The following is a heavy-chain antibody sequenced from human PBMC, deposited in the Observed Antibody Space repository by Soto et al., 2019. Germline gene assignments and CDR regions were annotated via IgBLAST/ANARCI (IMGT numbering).Heavy chain of an antibody. D-gene: IGHD3-10*01. V-gene: IGHV4-30-4*01. Sequence: SETLSLTCTVSGGSISSGDYYWSWIRQPPGKSLEWIGYIYYSGSTYYNPSLKSRVTISVDTSKNQFSLKLSSVTAADTAVYYCARVPGWFQGFGLFDYWGQGTLVTVSS. J-gene: IGHJ4*02. CDR1: GGSISSGDYY. CDR2: IYYSGST. CDR3: ARVPGWFQGFGLFDY.